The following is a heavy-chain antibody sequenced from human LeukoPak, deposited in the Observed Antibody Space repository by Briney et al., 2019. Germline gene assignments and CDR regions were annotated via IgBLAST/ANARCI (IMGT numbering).Heavy chain of an antibody. CDR3: ARDSPRYSSSWYVPYYFDH. Sequence: SQTLSLTCAISGDSVSSNSAAWNWIRQSPSRGLEWLGRTYYRSKWYNDYAVSVKSRITINPDTSKNQFSLQLNSVTPEDTAVYYCARDSPRYSSSWYVPYYFDHWGQGTLVTVSS. D-gene: IGHD6-13*01. CDR2: TYYRSKWYN. CDR1: GDSVSSNSAA. V-gene: IGHV6-1*01. J-gene: IGHJ4*02.